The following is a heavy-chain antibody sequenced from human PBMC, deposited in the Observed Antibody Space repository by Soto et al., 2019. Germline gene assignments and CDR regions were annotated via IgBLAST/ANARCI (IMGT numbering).Heavy chain of an antibody. D-gene: IGHD6-13*01. V-gene: IGHV1-18*01. J-gene: IGHJ6*02. CDR1: GYTFTSYG. CDR3: ARELIRQQLVYYSDGMDV. CDR2: ISAYNGNT. Sequence: QVQLVQSGAEVKKPGASVKVSCKASGYTFTSYGISWVRQAPGQGLEWMGWISAYNGNTNYAQKLQGRVTMTTDTXTXTXYMELRSLRSDDTPVYYCARELIRQQLVYYSDGMDVWGQGTTVTVSS.